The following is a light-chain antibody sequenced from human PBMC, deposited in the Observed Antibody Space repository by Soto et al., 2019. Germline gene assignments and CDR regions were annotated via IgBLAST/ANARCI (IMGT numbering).Light chain of an antibody. Sequence: SYELTQPPSVSVSPGQTASITCSGDKWGDKYACWYQQKPGQSPVLVIYQDSKRPSGSPERFSGSNSGNTATLTISGTQAMDEADYYCQAWDSSTLVVFGGGTKLTVL. CDR2: QDS. CDR1: KWGDKY. V-gene: IGLV3-1*01. CDR3: QAWDSSTLVV. J-gene: IGLJ2*01.